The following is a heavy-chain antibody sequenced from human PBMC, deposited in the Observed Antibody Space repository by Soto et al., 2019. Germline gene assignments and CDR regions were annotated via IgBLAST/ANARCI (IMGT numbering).Heavy chain of an antibody. Sequence: QVQLVESGGGVVKPGRSLRLSCVASGFTLSHYDMNWVRQAPGKGLEWVAVVSYDGSNKYYGDSVRGRFTISRDNSKNTLYLQMNSLRAEVTAVYYCAKGELINPQLFEFWGQGALVTVSS. V-gene: IGHV3-30*18. J-gene: IGHJ4*02. D-gene: IGHD1-26*01. CDR3: AKGELINPQLFEF. CDR2: VSYDGSNK. CDR1: GFTLSHYD.